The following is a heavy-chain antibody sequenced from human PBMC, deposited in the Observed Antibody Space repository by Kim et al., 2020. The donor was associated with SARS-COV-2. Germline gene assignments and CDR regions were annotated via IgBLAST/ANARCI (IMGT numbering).Heavy chain of an antibody. CDR1: GFTFSSYA. V-gene: IGHV3-23*01. J-gene: IGHJ3*02. D-gene: IGHD1-1*01. Sequence: GGSLRLSCAASGFTFSSYAMSWVRQAPGKGLEWVSAISGSGGSTYYADSVKGRFTISRDNSKNTLYLQMNSLRAEDTAVYYCAKSGELERRPGTSRDAFDIWGQGTMVTVSS. CDR2: ISGSGGST. CDR3: AKSGELERRPGTSRDAFDI.